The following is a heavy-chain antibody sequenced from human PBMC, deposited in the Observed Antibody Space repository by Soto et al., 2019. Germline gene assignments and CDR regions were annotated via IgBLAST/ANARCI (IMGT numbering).Heavy chain of an antibody. J-gene: IGHJ4*02. D-gene: IGHD3-3*01. CDR1: GDFISNTTYY. CDR3: ARWRYGFANSDYYTFDY. V-gene: IGHV4-39*01. CDR2: IYFSGSGTS. Sequence: SETLSLTCRVSGDFISNTTYYWGWVRQAPGKGLEWVGSIYFSGSGTSHYNPSLKSRVTISVDTSKNQFSLKLTSVTAADTAVYYCARWRYGFANSDYYTFDYWGQGTLGT.